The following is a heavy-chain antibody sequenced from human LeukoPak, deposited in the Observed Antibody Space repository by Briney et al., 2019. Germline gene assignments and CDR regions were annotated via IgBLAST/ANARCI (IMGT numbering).Heavy chain of an antibody. J-gene: IGHJ2*01. CDR3: TKEFCGSRAACAGGSYNDF. CDR1: GLTFSKND. Sequence: GGSLRLSCAASGLTFSKNDFHWVRQAPGKGLGWVAAIGVTGDTYYADSVKCRFTISREDAANSLYLQMRSLGAGDTALYYCTKEFCGSRAACAGGSYNDFWGRGALATVSS. V-gene: IGHV3-13*01. D-gene: IGHD2-15*01. CDR2: IGVTGDT.